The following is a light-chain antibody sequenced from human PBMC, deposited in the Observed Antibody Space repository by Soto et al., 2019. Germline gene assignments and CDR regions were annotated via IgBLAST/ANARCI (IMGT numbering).Light chain of an antibody. J-gene: IGKJ5*01. V-gene: IGKV3-11*01. Sequence: VLTQSPVTLSLSPGDRATLSCRASQSVSTYLAWYRQKPGQPPRLLIYDTSNRATGVPPRFSGSRSGTDFTLTISSVEPEDFALYFCHQRNTFGQGTPLEIK. CDR1: QSVSTY. CDR2: DTS. CDR3: HQRNT.